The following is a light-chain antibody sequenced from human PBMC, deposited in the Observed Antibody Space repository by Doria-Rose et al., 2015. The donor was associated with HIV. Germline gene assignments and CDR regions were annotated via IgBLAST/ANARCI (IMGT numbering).Light chain of an antibody. Sequence: EIVMTQSPGTLSLSPVERATLSCRASQRFSSTYLAWYQQYHGQAPGLLIYDGSTRATGIPDRCSASGSGTDFTLTINRLEPEDFALYYCHQYGTSWTFGQGTKVEI. CDR2: DGS. V-gene: IGKV3-20*01. CDR3: HQYGTSWT. CDR1: QRFSSTY. J-gene: IGKJ1*01.